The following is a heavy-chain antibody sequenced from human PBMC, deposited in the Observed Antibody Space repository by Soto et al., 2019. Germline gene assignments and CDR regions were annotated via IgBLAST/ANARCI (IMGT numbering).Heavy chain of an antibody. V-gene: IGHV4-34*01. J-gene: IGHJ4*02. CDR3: ARKYSSGWYHFDY. CDR1: GGSFSGYY. Sequence: QVQLQPWGAGLLKPSETLSLTCAVYGGSFSGYYWSWIRQPPGKGLEWIGEINHSGSTNYNPSLKSRVTIAVDTSKNQFSLKLSFVTAADTAVYYCARKYSSGWYHFDYWGQGTLVTVSS. D-gene: IGHD6-19*01. CDR2: INHSGST.